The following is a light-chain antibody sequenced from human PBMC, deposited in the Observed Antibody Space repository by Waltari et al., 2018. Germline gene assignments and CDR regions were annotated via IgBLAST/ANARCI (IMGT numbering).Light chain of an antibody. CDR3: QSYDSNTVI. Sequence: FMLTQPHSVSESPGKTVTISCTGSSGYIATNYVQLYQQRPGRAPTTLIYNDDQRPSGVPDRFSGSIDSSSNTASLTISGLKAEDEADYYCQSYDSNTVIFGGGTKLTVL. V-gene: IGLV6-57*02. CDR2: NDD. CDR1: SGYIATNY. J-gene: IGLJ2*01.